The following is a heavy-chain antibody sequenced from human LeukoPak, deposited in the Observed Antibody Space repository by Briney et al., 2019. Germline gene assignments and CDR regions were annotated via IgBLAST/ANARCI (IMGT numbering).Heavy chain of an antibody. CDR1: GGSIGSGSYY. V-gene: IGHV4-61*02. J-gene: IGHJ6*03. D-gene: IGHD6-13*01. CDR3: ARGEAGNHYYYYMDV. Sequence: SETLSLTCTVSGGSIGSGSYYWSWIRQPAGKGLEWIGRIYTSGSTNYNPSLKSRVTISVDTSKNQFSLKLSCVTAADTAVYYCARGEAGNHYYYYMDVWGKGTTVTISS. CDR2: IYTSGST.